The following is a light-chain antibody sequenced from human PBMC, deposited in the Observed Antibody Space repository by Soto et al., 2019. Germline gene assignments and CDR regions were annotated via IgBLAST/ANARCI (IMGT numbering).Light chain of an antibody. J-gene: IGKJ1*01. CDR3: QQYNSYSSWT. CDR2: DAS. Sequence: DIQMTQSPSTLSASVGDRVTITCRASQSLNSLLAWYQQKPGRAPKLLIYDASTLESGVPSRFSGSGSGTEFTLTISSLQTDDFATYHRQQYNSYSSWTFGHGTKVDIK. V-gene: IGKV1-5*01. CDR1: QSLNSL.